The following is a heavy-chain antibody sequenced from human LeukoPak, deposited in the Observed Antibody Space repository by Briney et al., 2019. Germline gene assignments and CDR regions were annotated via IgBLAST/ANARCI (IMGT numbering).Heavy chain of an antibody. Sequence: PGGSLRLSCAASGFNFSSYGMHWVRQAPGKGLEWVAVIWYDGSNKYYADSVKGRFTISRDNSKNTLYLQMNSLRAEDTAVYYCARDLYSDVDTAMVGYWGQGTLVTVSS. D-gene: IGHD5-18*01. CDR1: GFNFSSYG. CDR3: ARDLYSDVDTAMVGY. J-gene: IGHJ4*02. CDR2: IWYDGSNK. V-gene: IGHV3-33*01.